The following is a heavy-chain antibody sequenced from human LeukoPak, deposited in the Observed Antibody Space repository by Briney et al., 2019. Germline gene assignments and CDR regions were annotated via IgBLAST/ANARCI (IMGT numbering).Heavy chain of an antibody. J-gene: IGHJ3*02. Sequence: SVKVSCKASGGTFSSYAISWVRQAPGRGLEWMGGIIPIFGTANYAQKFQGRVTITADKSTSTAYMELSSLRSEDTAVYYCARGPAGEVSAFDIWGQGTMVTVSS. V-gene: IGHV1-69*06. CDR2: IIPIFGTA. CDR1: GGTFSSYA. CDR3: ARGPAGEVSAFDI. D-gene: IGHD2-8*01.